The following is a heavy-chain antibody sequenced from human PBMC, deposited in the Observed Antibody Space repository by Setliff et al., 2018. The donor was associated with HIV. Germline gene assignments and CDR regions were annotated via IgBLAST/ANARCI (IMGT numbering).Heavy chain of an antibody. D-gene: IGHD2-2*01. CDR1: GGTFISQA. V-gene: IGHV1-69*13. CDR2: IIPIFGTA. J-gene: IGHJ4*02. Sequence: GASVKVSCKASGGTFISQAISWVRQAPGQGLEWMGGIIPIFGTANYAQKFQGRVTITADESTNTAYMELSSLRSEDTAVYYCASPQGANQLLWSFDYWGQGTLVPSPQ. CDR3: ASPQGANQLLWSFDY.